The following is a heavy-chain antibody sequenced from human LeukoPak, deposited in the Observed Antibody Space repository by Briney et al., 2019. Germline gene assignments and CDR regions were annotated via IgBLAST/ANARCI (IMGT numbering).Heavy chain of an antibody. J-gene: IGHJ3*02. CDR3: AKKRDTFDI. V-gene: IGHV3-23*01. Sequence: GGSLRLSCVASGFTFSSYAMGWVRQAPGKRPEWVSSLTDSGGTTYYVDSVKGRFTISRDNSKNTLYLHMNSLRAEDTAMYYCAKKRDTFDIWGQGTVVAVSS. CDR1: GFTFSSYA. CDR2: LTDSGGTT. D-gene: IGHD5-24*01.